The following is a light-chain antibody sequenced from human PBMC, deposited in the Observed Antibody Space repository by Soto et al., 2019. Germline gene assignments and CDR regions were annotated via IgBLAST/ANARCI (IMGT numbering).Light chain of an antibody. V-gene: IGKV3-20*01. CDR3: QQYGSSGT. CDR2: GAS. J-gene: IGKJ1*01. Sequence: EVVMTQSPATLSVSPGERATLSCRASHSVSSSLARYQQKPGQAPRLLISGASTRAAGIPDRFSGSGSGTDFTLTISRLEPEDFAVYYCQQYGSSGTFGQGTKVDIK. CDR1: HSVSSS.